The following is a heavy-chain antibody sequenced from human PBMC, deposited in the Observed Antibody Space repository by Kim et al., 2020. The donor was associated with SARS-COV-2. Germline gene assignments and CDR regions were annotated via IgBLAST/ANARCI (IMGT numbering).Heavy chain of an antibody. Sequence: YTPSREKRVTISIPTSENQFSLKLTSVTAADTAVYYCARVRRGSGSYCCDYWGQGTLVTVSS. J-gene: IGHJ4*02. V-gene: IGHV4-30-2*01. CDR3: ARVRRGSGSYCCDY. D-gene: IGHD3-10*01.